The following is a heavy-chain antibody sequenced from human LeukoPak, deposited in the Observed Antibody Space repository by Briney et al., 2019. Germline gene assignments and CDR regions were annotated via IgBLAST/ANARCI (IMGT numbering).Heavy chain of an antibody. CDR2: IYPGDSTT. CDR1: GYSFTTYW. V-gene: IGHV5-51*01. J-gene: IGHJ6*02. D-gene: IGHD4-17*01. CDR3: ARHRPGDQGCYYYGLDV. Sequence: GESLKISCKGSGYSFTTYWVGWVRQMPGKGLEWMGIIYPGDSTTIYSPSFQGQVTISADESISTAYLQWSSLKASDTAMYFCARHRPGDQGCYYYGLDVWGQGTTVTVSS.